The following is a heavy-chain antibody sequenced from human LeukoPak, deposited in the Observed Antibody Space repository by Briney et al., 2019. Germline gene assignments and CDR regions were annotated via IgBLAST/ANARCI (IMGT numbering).Heavy chain of an antibody. V-gene: IGHV4-39*07. J-gene: IGHJ5*02. CDR3: ARDGGSYYRSWFDP. CDR2: IYHSGST. Sequence: SETLSLTCTVSGVSISSSNSYWGWIRQPPGKGLEWIGEIYHSGSTNYNPSLKSRVTISVDKSKNQFSLKLSSVTAADTAVYYCARDGGSYYRSWFDPWGQGTLVTVSS. D-gene: IGHD1-26*01. CDR1: GVSISSSNSY.